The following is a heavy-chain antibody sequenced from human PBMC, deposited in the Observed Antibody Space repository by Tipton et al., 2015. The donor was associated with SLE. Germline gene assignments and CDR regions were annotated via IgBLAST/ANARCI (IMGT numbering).Heavy chain of an antibody. CDR2: IEQDGREK. V-gene: IGHV3-7*01. Sequence: SLRLSCAASAFTFPSYWMSWVRQAPGKGLEWVAHIEQDGREKYYLDSVKGRFTISRDNAKDTLYLQMSSLRAEDTAIYYCVRDPGYAWTTRFDYWGQGTLVTVSS. D-gene: IGHD2-8*01. J-gene: IGHJ4*02. CDR1: AFTFPSYW. CDR3: VRDPGYAWTTRFDY.